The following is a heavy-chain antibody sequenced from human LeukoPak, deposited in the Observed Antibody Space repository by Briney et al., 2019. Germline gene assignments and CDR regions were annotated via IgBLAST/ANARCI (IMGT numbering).Heavy chain of an antibody. D-gene: IGHD3-10*01. Sequence: ASVKVSCKASGYTFTGYYLHWVRQAPRQGLEWMGWINPNSGGTNYAQKFQGRVTMTRDTSISTAYMELSRLGSDDTAVYYCARGSRITMVRGVIYWFDPWGQGTLVTVSS. CDR3: ARGSRITMVRGVIYWFDP. CDR1: GYTFTGYY. CDR2: INPNSGGT. V-gene: IGHV1-2*02. J-gene: IGHJ5*02.